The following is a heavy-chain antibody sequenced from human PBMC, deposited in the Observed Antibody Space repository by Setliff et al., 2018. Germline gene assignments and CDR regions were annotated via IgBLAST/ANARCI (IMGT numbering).Heavy chain of an antibody. J-gene: IGHJ4*02. Sequence: GGSLRLSCAASGFTFSTYRMHWVRQAPGKGLEWVAVIWDDGGYKYHADSVKGRFTISRDNSKNTLYLQMNSLRPEDTAVYYCARACSGSGCYAGLENWGQGTPVTVSS. CDR1: GFTFSTYR. CDR3: ARACSGSGCYAGLEN. D-gene: IGHD2-15*01. CDR2: IWDDGGYK. V-gene: IGHV3-33*08.